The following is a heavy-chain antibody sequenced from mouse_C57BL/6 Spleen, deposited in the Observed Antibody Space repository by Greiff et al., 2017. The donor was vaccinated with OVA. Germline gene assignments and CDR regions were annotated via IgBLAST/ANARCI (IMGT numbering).Heavy chain of an antibody. CDR3: ARGGNWAMDY. D-gene: IGHD2-1*01. J-gene: IGHJ4*01. CDR1: GYSITSGYY. CDR2: ISYDGSN. V-gene: IGHV3-6*01. Sequence: DVQLQESGPGLVKPSQSLSLTCSVTGYSITSGYYWNWIRQFPGNKLEWMGYISYDGSNNYNPSLKNRISITRDTSKNQFFLKLNSVTTEDTATYYCARGGNWAMDYWGQGTSVTVSS.